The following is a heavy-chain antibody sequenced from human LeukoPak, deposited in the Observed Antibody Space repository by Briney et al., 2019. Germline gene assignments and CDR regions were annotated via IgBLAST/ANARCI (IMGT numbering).Heavy chain of an antibody. J-gene: IGHJ6*02. V-gene: IGHV3-48*03. Sequence: GGSLRLSCAASGFTFSSYEMNWVRQAPGKGLEWVSYISSSGSTIYYADSVKGRFTITRDNANNSLYLLMNSLRAEDTAVYYCARDFRVVVAATAALYGMYVWGQGTTVTVSS. CDR3: ARDFRVVVAATAALYGMYV. CDR1: GFTFSSYE. CDR2: ISSSGSTI. D-gene: IGHD2-15*01.